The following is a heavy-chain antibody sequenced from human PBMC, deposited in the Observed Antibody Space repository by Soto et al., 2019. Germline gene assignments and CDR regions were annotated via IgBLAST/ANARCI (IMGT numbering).Heavy chain of an antibody. V-gene: IGHV1-18*01. CDR3: AVRYCFVDVCLNPGVFDTDV. J-gene: IGHJ6*02. Sequence: QVKLVQYGAEMKKPGASVKISCKASGYTFKRFGVNWVRQAPGRGLEWMGRISPYNGDTKYAEKFQGRVTMTSDTPTATAYMDRTSLRSDDTAVYYCAVRYCFVDVCLNPGVFDTDVWGQGPTVIVSS. CDR2: ISPYNGDT. D-gene: IGHD2-15*01. CDR1: GYTFKRFG.